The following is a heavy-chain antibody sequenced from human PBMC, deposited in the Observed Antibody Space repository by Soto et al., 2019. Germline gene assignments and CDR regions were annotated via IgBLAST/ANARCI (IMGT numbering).Heavy chain of an antibody. D-gene: IGHD6-6*01. Sequence: SETPSLTCTVSGGSVSSGSYYWSWIRQPPGKGLEWIGYIYYSGSTNYNPSLKSRVTISVDTSKNQFSLKLSSVTAADTAVYYCARALGTSIGYWGQGTLVTVSS. CDR3: ARALGTSIGY. CDR2: IYYSGST. V-gene: IGHV4-61*01. CDR1: GGSVSSGSYY. J-gene: IGHJ4*02.